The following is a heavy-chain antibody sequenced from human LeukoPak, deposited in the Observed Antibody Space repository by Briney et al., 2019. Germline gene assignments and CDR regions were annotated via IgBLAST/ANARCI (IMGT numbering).Heavy chain of an antibody. V-gene: IGHV1-69*13. CDR1: GGTFSSYA. CDR3: ARSPRLAVAGAGCFDY. Sequence: SVKVSSKASGGTFSSYAISWVRQAPGQGLEWMGGIIPIFGTANYAQKFQGRVTITADESTSTAYMELSSLRSEDTAVYYCARSPRLAVAGAGCFDYWGQGTLVTVSS. J-gene: IGHJ4*02. CDR2: IIPIFGTA. D-gene: IGHD6-19*01.